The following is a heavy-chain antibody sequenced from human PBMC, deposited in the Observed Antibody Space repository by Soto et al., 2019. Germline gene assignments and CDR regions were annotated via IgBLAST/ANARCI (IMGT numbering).Heavy chain of an antibody. V-gene: IGHV1-69*12. CDR2: IIPIFGTA. J-gene: IGHJ5*02. CDR1: GGTFSSYA. CDR3: GTSYYDSSGYYGYNWFDP. Sequence: QVQLVQSGAEVKKPGSSVKVSCKASGGTFSSYAISWVRQAPGQGLEWMGGIIPIFGTANYAQKFQGRVTITADESTSTDYMELSSLRSEDTAVYYCGTSYYDSSGYYGYNWFDPWGQGTLVTVSS. D-gene: IGHD3-22*01.